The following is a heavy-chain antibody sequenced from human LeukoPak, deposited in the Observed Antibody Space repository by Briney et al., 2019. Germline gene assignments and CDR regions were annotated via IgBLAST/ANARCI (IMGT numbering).Heavy chain of an antibody. Sequence: PSEKLSRTCTGSGYSSSNGYYWGWIRQPPGKGLERIGTIYISGSTTYNPSLKIRVTISVYTSTSNNQLSLKLSSVTAADTAVYYCAREGYSGYDFDYWGQGALVTVSS. V-gene: IGHV4-38-2*02. CDR1: GYSSSNGYY. D-gene: IGHD5-12*01. CDR3: AREGYSGYDFDY. CDR2: IYISGST. J-gene: IGHJ4*02.